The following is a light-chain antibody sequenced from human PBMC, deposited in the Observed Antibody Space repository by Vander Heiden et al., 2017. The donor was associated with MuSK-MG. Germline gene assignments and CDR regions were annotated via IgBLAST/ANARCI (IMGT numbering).Light chain of an antibody. J-gene: IGLJ2*01. V-gene: IGLV2-11*01. CDR1: SSDVGGYNY. CDR3: CSYGGSYTLI. Sequence: HSALTQPRSVSGSPGQSVTISCTGTSSDVGGYNYVSWYQQHPGKAPKLMIYDVNKRPSGVPDRLSGSKSGNTASLTISGLQAEDEADHYCCSYGGSYTLIFGGGTKLTVL. CDR2: DVN.